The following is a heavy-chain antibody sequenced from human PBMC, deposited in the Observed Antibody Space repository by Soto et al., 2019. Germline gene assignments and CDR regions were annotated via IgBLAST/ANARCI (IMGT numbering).Heavy chain of an antibody. CDR2: ISSSSSYI. V-gene: IGHV3-21*01. J-gene: IGHJ4*02. D-gene: IGHD6-13*01. CDR1: GFTFSSYS. CDR3: ARTGMGDSSSWFDY. Sequence: PGGPLRLSCAASGFTFSSYSMNWVRQAPGKGLEWVSSISSSSSYIYYADSVKGRFTISRDNAKNSLYLQMNSLRAEDTAVYYCARTGMGDSSSWFDYWGQGTLVTVSS.